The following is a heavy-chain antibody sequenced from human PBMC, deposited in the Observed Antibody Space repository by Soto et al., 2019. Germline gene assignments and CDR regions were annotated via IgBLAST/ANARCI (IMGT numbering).Heavy chain of an antibody. CDR2: VIPIFGTA. V-gene: IGHV1-69*13. Sequence: ASVKVSCKASGGTFSSYAISWVRQAPGQGLEWMGGVIPIFGTANYAQKFQGRVTITADESTSTAYKELSSLRSEDTAVYYCARGNGDYGLRYYGMDVWGQGTTVTVSS. D-gene: IGHD4-17*01. CDR1: GGTFSSYA. J-gene: IGHJ6*02. CDR3: ARGNGDYGLRYYGMDV.